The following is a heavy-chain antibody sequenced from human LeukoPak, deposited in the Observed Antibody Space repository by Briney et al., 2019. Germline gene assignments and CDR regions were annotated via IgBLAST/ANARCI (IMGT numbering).Heavy chain of an antibody. CDR2: IYSGGST. CDR3: ARSSGSWTEFDY. D-gene: IGHD1-26*01. V-gene: IGHV3-53*01. Sequence: GSLRLSCAASGFTVSSNYMSWVRQAPGKGLEWVSVIYSGGSTYYADSVKGRFTISRDNSKNTLYPQMNSLRAEDTAVYYCARSSGSWTEFDYWGQGTLVTVSS. J-gene: IGHJ4*02. CDR1: GFTVSSNY.